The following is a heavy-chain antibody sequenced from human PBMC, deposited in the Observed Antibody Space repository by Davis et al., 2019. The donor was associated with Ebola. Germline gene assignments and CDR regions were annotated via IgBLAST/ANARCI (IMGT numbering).Heavy chain of an antibody. Sequence: GGSLRLSCAASGFTFSDYYMSWIRQAPGKGLEWVSYISSSGSTIYYADSVKGRFTISRDNAKNSLYLQMNSLRAEDTAVYYCTTEPAGLVGATGGFDYWGQGTLVTVSS. J-gene: IGHJ4*02. CDR2: ISSSGSTI. CDR3: TTEPAGLVGATGGFDY. V-gene: IGHV3-11*01. CDR1: GFTFSDYY. D-gene: IGHD1-26*01.